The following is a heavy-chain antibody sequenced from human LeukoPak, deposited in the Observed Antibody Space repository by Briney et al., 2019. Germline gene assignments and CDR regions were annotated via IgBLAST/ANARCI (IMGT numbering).Heavy chain of an antibody. CDR1: GYSFTNYW. V-gene: IGHV5-51*01. Sequence: GESLKISCKGSGYSFTNYWIAWVRQMPGKGLECMGIIYPGDSDTRYSPPFQGRVTISADKSISTAYLQWSSLKASDTAMYYCAILEPTADAFDIWGQGTMVTVSS. CDR2: IYPGDSDT. CDR3: AILEPTADAFDI. J-gene: IGHJ3*02. D-gene: IGHD4-11*01.